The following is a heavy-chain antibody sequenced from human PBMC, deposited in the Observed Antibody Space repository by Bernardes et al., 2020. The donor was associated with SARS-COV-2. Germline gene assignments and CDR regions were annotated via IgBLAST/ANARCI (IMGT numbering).Heavy chain of an antibody. D-gene: IGHD3-3*01. CDR1: GFMFDTYA. J-gene: IGHJ3*01. Sequence: GGSLRLSCAASGFMFDTYAMSWVRQAPGKGLEWVSSIAGGPDDTYYADSVKGRFTIVRDNSRNTLYLQMNSLRADDTALYYCAKDQSSFNSRVDPLDRWGQGRMVTGSS. V-gene: IGHV3-23*01. CDR3: AKDQSSFNSRVDPLDR. CDR2: IAGGPDDT.